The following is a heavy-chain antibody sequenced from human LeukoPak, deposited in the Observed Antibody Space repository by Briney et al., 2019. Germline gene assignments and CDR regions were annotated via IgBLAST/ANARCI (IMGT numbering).Heavy chain of an antibody. Sequence: SETLSLTCAVSGGSISSGGYSWSWIRQPPGKGLEWIGYIYHSGSTYYNPSLKSRVTISVDTSKNQFSLKLSSVTAADTAVYYCAREDYYGSGSYSYWGQGTLVTVSS. CDR3: AREDYYGSGSYSY. J-gene: IGHJ4*02. V-gene: IGHV4-30-2*05. CDR2: IYHSGST. D-gene: IGHD3-10*01. CDR1: GGSISSGGYS.